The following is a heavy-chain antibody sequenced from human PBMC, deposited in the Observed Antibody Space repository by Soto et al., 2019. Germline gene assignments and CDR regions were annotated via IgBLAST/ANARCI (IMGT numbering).Heavy chain of an antibody. Sequence: QVQLVQSGAEVRQPASSVKVSCKTSGGTFSSYAISWVQQAPGQGLEWMGGIVPIVDTSTYAQKFQGRVTITADESTCTVYMELSRLRSDDTAVYYCVRVVAIPGYPDNWGQGTLVSVSS. CDR3: VRVVAIPGYPDN. D-gene: IGHD5-12*01. CDR2: IVPIVDTS. V-gene: IGHV1-69*12. J-gene: IGHJ4*02. CDR1: GGTFSSYA.